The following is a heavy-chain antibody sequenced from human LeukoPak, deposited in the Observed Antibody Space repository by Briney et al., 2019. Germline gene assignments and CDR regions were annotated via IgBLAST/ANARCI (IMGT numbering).Heavy chain of an antibody. Sequence: SETLSLTCTVSGVSISSSNWWSWVRQPPGKGLEWTGEIYHTGSTNYSPSLKSRVTMSVDKSKNHFSLKLSSVTAADTAVYYCAKIVTTVTTTEGYWGQGTLVTVSS. J-gene: IGHJ4*02. CDR3: AKIVTTVTTTEGY. D-gene: IGHD4-17*01. CDR2: IYHTGST. V-gene: IGHV4-4*02. CDR1: GVSISSSNW.